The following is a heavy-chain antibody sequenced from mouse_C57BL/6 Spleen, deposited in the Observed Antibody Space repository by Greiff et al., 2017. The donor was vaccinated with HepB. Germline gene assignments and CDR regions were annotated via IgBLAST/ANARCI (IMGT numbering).Heavy chain of an antibody. CDR1: GYAFSSSW. J-gene: IGHJ1*03. D-gene: IGHD1-1*01. V-gene: IGHV1-82*01. Sequence: QVQLQQSGPELVKPGASVKISCKASGYAFSSSWMNWVKQRPGKGLEWIGRIYPGDGDTNYNGKFKGKATLTADKSSSTAYMQLSSLTSEDSAVYFCARWYYGSSRYWYFDVWGTGTTVTVSS. CDR2: IYPGDGDT. CDR3: ARWYYGSSRYWYFDV.